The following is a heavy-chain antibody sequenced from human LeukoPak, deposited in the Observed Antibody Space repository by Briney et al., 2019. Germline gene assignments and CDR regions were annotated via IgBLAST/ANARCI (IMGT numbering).Heavy chain of an antibody. D-gene: IGHD6-13*01. Sequence: GGSLRLSCAASGFTFSSYAMSWVRQAPGKGLEWVSAISGSGGRTYYADSVKGRFTISRDNSKNTLYLQMNSLRAEDTAVYYCSKEGSSSWYVAEYFQHWGQGTLVTVSS. V-gene: IGHV3-23*01. CDR1: GFTFSSYA. CDR3: SKEGSSSWYVAEYFQH. CDR2: ISGSGGRT. J-gene: IGHJ1*01.